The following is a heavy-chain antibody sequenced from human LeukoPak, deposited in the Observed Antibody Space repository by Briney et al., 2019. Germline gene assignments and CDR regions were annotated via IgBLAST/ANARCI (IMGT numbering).Heavy chain of an antibody. CDR1: GGSFSGYY. CDR3: ARERMATILGHYNWFDP. V-gene: IGHV4-34*01. CDR2: INHSGST. D-gene: IGHD5-24*01. Sequence: SETLSLTRAVYGGSFSGYYWSWIRQPPGNGLEWIGEINHSGSTNYNPSLKSRVTISVDTSKNQFSLKLSSVTAADTAVYYCARERMATILGHYNWFDPWGQGTLVTVSS. J-gene: IGHJ5*02.